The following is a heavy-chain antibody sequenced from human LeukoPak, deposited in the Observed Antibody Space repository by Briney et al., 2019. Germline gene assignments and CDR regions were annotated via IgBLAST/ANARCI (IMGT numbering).Heavy chain of an antibody. CDR2: SYHSGST. J-gene: IGHJ3*02. V-gene: IGHV4-4*02. Sequence: PSGTLSLTCAVSGGSITSSKWWTWVRQPPGKGLEWIGESYHSGSTNYNPSLKSRVTISADKSKKQFSLKLSSVTAADTAVYYCARLSPDGFDIWGQGTMVTVFS. D-gene: IGHD2/OR15-2a*01. CDR3: ARLSPDGFDI. CDR1: GGSITSSKW.